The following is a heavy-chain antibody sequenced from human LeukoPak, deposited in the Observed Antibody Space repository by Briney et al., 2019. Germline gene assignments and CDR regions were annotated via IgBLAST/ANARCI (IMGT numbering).Heavy chain of an antibody. CDR2: ISYDGSNK. V-gene: IGHV3-30*18. CDR1: EFTFSSYG. D-gene: IGHD4-11*01. CDR3: AKDPVSTVTTIYYYYYMDV. J-gene: IGHJ6*03. Sequence: GGSLRLSCAASEFTFSSYGMHWVRQAPGKGLEWVAVISYDGSNKYYADSVKGRFTISRDNSKNTLYLQMNSLRAEDTAVYYCAKDPVSTVTTIYYYYYMDVWGKGTTVTVSS.